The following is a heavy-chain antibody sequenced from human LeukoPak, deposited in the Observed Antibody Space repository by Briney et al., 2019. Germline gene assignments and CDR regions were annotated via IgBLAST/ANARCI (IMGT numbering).Heavy chain of an antibody. CDR3: ARDRFGRDGYGVLRAVFDY. J-gene: IGHJ4*02. D-gene: IGHD5-24*01. Sequence: GGSLRLSCAASGFTFSSYWMSWVSQAPGKGLEWVANIKQDGSEKYYVDSVKGRFTISRDNAKNSLYLQMNSLRAEDTAVYYCARDRFGRDGYGVLRAVFDYWGQGTLVTVSS. CDR1: GFTFSSYW. CDR2: IKQDGSEK. V-gene: IGHV3-7*05.